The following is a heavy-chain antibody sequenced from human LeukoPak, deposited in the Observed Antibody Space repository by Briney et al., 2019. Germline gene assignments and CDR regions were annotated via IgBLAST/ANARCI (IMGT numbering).Heavy chain of an antibody. CDR2: ISGSGSST. Sequence: GGSLGLSCAASGFTFSGYAMTWVRQAPGKGLEWVSTISGSGSSTYYADSMKGRFTISRDNSNNTLYLQMNSLRAEDTAVYYCAKGRYFGEHYFDSWGQGTLVTVSS. CDR3: AKGRYFGEHYFDS. J-gene: IGHJ4*02. CDR1: GFTFSGYA. V-gene: IGHV3-23*01. D-gene: IGHD3-10*01.